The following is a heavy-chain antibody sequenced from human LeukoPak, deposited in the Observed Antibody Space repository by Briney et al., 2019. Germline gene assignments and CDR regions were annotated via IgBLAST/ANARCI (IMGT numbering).Heavy chain of an antibody. J-gene: IGHJ6*03. CDR2: ISGSGGST. CDR1: GFTFSSYA. V-gene: IGHV3-23*01. D-gene: IGHD3-9*01. Sequence: GGSLRLSCAASGFTFSSYAMSWVRQAPGKGLEWVSAISGSGGSTYYADSVKGRFTISRDNSKNTLYLQMNSLRAEDTAVYYCAREFQGYDILTGYYDYYYMDVWGKGTTVTVSS. CDR3: AREFQGYDILTGYYDYYYMDV.